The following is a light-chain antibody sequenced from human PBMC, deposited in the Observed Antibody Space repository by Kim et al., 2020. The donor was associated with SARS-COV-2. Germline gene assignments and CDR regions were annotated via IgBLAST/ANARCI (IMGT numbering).Light chain of an antibody. CDR3: WSYAGTRAYV. CDR2: EVT. CDR1: SDDIGNYNF. V-gene: IGLV2-23*02. J-gene: IGLJ1*01. Sequence: QSVLTQPASVSGSPGQSITISCTGTSDDIGNYNFVSWHQQHPGKAPKLIIYEVTKRPSGVSIRFSGSKSGNTASLTISVLQAEDEADYYCWSYAGTRAYVFGAGIKVSVL.